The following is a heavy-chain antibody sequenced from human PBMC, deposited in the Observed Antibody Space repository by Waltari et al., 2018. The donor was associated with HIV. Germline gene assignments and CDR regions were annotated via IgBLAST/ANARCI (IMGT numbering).Heavy chain of an antibody. J-gene: IGHJ4*02. D-gene: IGHD6-13*01. CDR3: VVAVPGSIGDY. Sequence: EVQVVESGGALVQPGGSLRLSCEGSGIIFRDQHMDWVRQAPGKGLEWSGRIRNNGGTPEFATSVKARFTISRDVSRNSVFLHMNSLTTDDTAVYYCVVAVPGSIGDYWGQGTLVTVSS. CDR2: IRNNGGTP. V-gene: IGHV3-72*01. CDR1: GIIFRDQH.